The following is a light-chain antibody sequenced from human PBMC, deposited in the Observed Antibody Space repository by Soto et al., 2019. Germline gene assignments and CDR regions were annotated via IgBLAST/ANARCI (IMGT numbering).Light chain of an antibody. V-gene: IGKV3-15*01. CDR2: AAS. Sequence: EIVMTQSPATLSVSPGERVTLSCRASQSVRSNLAWHQQRPGQAPRLLISAASTRATGIPARFSGSGSGTEFTLNINSLQSEDFAVYYCQHYDHWPLTFGGGTKVEIK. J-gene: IGKJ4*01. CDR1: QSVRSN. CDR3: QHYDHWPLT.